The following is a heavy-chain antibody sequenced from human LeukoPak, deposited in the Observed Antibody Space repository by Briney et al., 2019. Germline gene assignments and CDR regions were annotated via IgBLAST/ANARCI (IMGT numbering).Heavy chain of an antibody. D-gene: IGHD6-6*01. CDR2: ISSSGGST. CDR3: AKTGLYSSWSPYDFDY. V-gene: IGHV3-23*01. Sequence: PGGSLRLSCAASGFTFSSYAMSWVRQAPGKGLEWVSAISSSGGSTYYADSVKGRFTISRDNSKNTLYLQKNGLRAEDTAVYYCAKTGLYSSWSPYDFDYWGQGTLVTVSS. CDR1: GFTFSSYA. J-gene: IGHJ4*02.